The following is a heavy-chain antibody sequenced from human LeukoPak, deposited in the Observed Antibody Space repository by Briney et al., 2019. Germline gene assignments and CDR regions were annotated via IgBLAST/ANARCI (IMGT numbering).Heavy chain of an antibody. CDR1: GGTFSSYA. V-gene: IGHV1-69*05. Sequence: SVKVSCKASGGTFSSYAISWVRQAPGQGLEWMGGIIPSFGTANYAQTLQGRVTITTDKSTSTAYMQLSSLRSEDTAVYYCARYRPPILTGSHYYYYCGMDVWEQGTTVTVSS. CDR3: ARYRPPILTGSHYYYYCGMDV. J-gene: IGHJ6*01. D-gene: IGHD3-9*01. CDR2: IIPSFGTA.